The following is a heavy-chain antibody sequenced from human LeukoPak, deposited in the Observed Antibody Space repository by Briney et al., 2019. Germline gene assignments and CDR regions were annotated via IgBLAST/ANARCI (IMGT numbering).Heavy chain of an antibody. J-gene: IGHJ4*02. CDR2: ISYDGSNK. D-gene: IGHD4-17*01. V-gene: IGHV3-30-3*01. CDR3: AREGETVTTPPFDY. Sequence: PGGSLRLSCAASGFTFRTYALHWVRQAPGKGLEWVAVISYDGSNKYYADSVRGRFTISRDNSKNTLYLQMNSLRAEDTAVYYCAREGETVTTPPFDYWGQGTLGTVSS. CDR1: GFTFRTYA.